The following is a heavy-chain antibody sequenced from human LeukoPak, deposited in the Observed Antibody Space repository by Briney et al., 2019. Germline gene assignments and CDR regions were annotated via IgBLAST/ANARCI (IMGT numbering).Heavy chain of an antibody. V-gene: IGHV4-59*02. J-gene: IGHJ4*02. CDR1: GGSVSSYY. Sequence: PSETLSLTCTVSGGSVSSYYWSWIRQPSGKGLEWIGYIHNSGSTNYNPSLESRVTISVDTSKNQFSLRLNSVTAADTAVYFCARAVGDSGHGRFFDSWGQGTLVTVSS. CDR3: ARAVGDSGHGRFFDS. CDR2: IHNSGST. D-gene: IGHD5-12*01.